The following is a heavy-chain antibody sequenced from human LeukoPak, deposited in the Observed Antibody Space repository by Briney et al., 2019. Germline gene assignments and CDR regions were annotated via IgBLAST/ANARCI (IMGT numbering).Heavy chain of an antibody. CDR1: GGSISSYY. V-gene: IGHV4-59*01. D-gene: IGHD3-22*01. Sequence: PSETLSLTCTVSGGSISSYYWSWIRQPPGKGLEWIGYIYYSGSTNYNPSLNSRVTISVDTSKNQFTLKLSSVTAADTAVYYCAREAPHHYSDSSGYYPNWFDPWGQGTLVTVSS. CDR3: AREAPHHYSDSSGYYPNWFDP. J-gene: IGHJ5*02. CDR2: IYYSGST.